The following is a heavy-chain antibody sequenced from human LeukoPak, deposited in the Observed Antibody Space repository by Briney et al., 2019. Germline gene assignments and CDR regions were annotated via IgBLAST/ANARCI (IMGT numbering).Heavy chain of an antibody. CDR1: GYTFTGYY. D-gene: IGHD4-17*01. Sequence: ASVKVSCKASGYTFTGYYMHWVRQAPGQGLEWMGWINPNSGGTNYAQKFQGRVTMTRDKSTSTAYMERSSLRSEDTAVYYCARADGDSRRGMDVRGQGTTVTVSS. V-gene: IGHV1-2*02. J-gene: IGHJ6*02. CDR2: INPNSGGT. CDR3: ARADGDSRRGMDV.